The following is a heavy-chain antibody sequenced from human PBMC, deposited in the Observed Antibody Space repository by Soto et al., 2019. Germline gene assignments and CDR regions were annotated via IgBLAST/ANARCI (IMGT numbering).Heavy chain of an antibody. V-gene: IGHV3-7*05. D-gene: IGHD3-3*01. CDR1: GFTFSSYW. CDR3: ARTLRFLEWLHQPPPYYFDY. CDR2: IKQDGSEK. Sequence: GGSLRLSCAASGFTFSSYWMSWVRQAPGKGLEWVANIKQDGSEKYYVDSVKGRFTISRDNAKNSLYLQMNSLRAEDTAVYYCARTLRFLEWLHQPPPYYFDYWGQGTLVTVSS. J-gene: IGHJ4*02.